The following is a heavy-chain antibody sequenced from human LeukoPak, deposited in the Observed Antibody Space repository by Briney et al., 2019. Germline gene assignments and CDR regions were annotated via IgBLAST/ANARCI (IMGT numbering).Heavy chain of an antibody. D-gene: IGHD1-1*01. CDR1: GGSFSGYY. J-gene: IGHJ4*02. CDR2: INHSGST. CDR3: ARGEREMATVVDY. V-gene: IGHV4-34*01. Sequence: PSETLSLTCAVYGGSFSGYYWSWIRQPPGKGLEWIGEINHSGSTNYNPSLKSRVTISVDTSKNQFSPKLSSVTAADTAVYYCARGEREMATVVDYWGQGTLVTVSS.